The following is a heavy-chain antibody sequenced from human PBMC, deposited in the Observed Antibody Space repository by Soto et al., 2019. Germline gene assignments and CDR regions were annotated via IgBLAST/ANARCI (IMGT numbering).Heavy chain of an antibody. CDR3: ARGECSSNYCFTRWALDI. CDR1: GGSFSGYY. V-gene: IGHV4-34*01. CDR2: IHHSGRT. D-gene: IGHD2-2*01. J-gene: IGHJ3*02. Sequence: SETLSLTCAVYGGSFSGYYWTWIRQTPGKGLEWIGEIHHSGRTNYNPSLKSRVSISADTSETQFSLNLTSVTAADTAVYYCARGECSSNYCFTRWALDIWGQGTVVTVSS.